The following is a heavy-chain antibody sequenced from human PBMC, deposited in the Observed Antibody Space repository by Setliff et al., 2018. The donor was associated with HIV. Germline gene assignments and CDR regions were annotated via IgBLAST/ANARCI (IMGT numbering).Heavy chain of an antibody. CDR2: ISAYNGNT. V-gene: IGHV1-18*01. CDR3: ARSLTSTTMTVVFMGLGAFDI. J-gene: IGHJ3*02. Sequence: ASVKVSCKASGYTLTSYGISWVRQAPGQGLEWMGWISAYNGNTNYAQKLQGRVTMTTDTSTSTAYMELRSLRSDDTAVYYCARSLTSTTMTVVFMGLGAFDIWGQGTMVTV. D-gene: IGHD3-22*01. CDR1: GYTLTSYG.